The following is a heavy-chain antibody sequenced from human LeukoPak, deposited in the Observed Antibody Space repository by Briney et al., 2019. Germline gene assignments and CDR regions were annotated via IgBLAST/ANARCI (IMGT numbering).Heavy chain of an antibody. CDR1: GYTFTAYY. CDR2: INLNSGGK. J-gene: IGHJ4*02. V-gene: IGHV1-2*02. CDR3: ARDTRYSSGWYYDY. Sequence: ASVKVACKASGYTFTAYYMHWVRQAPGQGLAWMGWINLNSGGKNYAQKFQGRVAMTRDTSISTAYMELSRLRSDDTAVYYCARDTRYSSGWYYDYWGQGTLVTVSS. D-gene: IGHD6-19*01.